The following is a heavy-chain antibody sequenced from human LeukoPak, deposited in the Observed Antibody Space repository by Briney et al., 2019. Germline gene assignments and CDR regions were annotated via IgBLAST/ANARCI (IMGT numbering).Heavy chain of an antibody. V-gene: IGHV3-30*04. CDR1: GFTFRNDI. CDR2: ISKDESYI. CDR3: VREPDGFDV. Sequence: GGSLRLSCAASGFTFRNDIMNWVRQAPGKGLEWVAVISKDESYIHYADSVKGRFTISRDISRNTLFLQIDSLRAEDTALYYCVREPDGFDVWGQGTMVTVSS. J-gene: IGHJ3*01.